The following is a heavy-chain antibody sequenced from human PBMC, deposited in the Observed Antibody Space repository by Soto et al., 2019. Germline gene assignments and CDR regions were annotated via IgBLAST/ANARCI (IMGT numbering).Heavy chain of an antibody. CDR3: ARWRGTVATPGFMGPLDY. CDR1: GGTFSSFA. CDR2: ITPIFATA. J-gene: IGHJ4*02. D-gene: IGHD1-26*01. Sequence: QVQLVQSGAEVKKPGSSVKVSCKASGGTFSSFAISWVRQAPGQGPEWMGGITPIFATANYAQKFQGRVTITADGSTNTVYMELSSLRSEDTGVYYCARWRGTVATPGFMGPLDYWGQGTLVTVSS. V-gene: IGHV1-69*01.